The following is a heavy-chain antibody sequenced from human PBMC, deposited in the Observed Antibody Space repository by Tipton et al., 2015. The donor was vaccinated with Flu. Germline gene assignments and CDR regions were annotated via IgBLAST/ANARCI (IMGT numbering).Heavy chain of an antibody. Sequence: TLSLTCTVSGVSISSYYWSWIRQPAGKGLEWIGRIYTSGSTNYNASLKSRVNMSVDTYKNQVSLQLSSVTVADTAVYYCARDYLLGDLSFFDNWGQGTLVTVSS. D-gene: IGHD3-16*02. J-gene: IGHJ4*02. CDR2: IYTSGST. CDR3: ARDYLLGDLSFFDN. V-gene: IGHV4-4*07. CDR1: GVSISSYY.